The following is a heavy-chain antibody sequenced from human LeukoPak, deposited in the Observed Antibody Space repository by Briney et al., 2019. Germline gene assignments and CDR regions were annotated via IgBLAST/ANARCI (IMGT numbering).Heavy chain of an antibody. D-gene: IGHD6-19*01. Sequence: GASVKVSCKASGYTFTGYYMHWVRQAPGQGLEWMGWINPNSGGTNYAQKFQGRVTMTRDTSISTAYMELSRLRSDDTAVYYCARGSSGWPEYFQHWGQGTLVTVSS. CDR1: GYTFTGYY. V-gene: IGHV1-2*02. CDR2: INPNSGGT. CDR3: ARGSSGWPEYFQH. J-gene: IGHJ1*01.